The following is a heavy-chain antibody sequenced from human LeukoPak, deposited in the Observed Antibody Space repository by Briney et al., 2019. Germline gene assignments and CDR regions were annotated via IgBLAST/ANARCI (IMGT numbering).Heavy chain of an antibody. CDR1: GFTFSSYA. Sequence: GGSLRLSCAASGFTFSSYAMSWVRQAPGKGLEWVPAISGSGGSTYYADSVKGRSTISRDNSKNTLYLQMNSLRAEDTAVYYCAPGFGEFPFDYWGQGTLVTVSS. CDR3: APGFGEFPFDY. D-gene: IGHD3-10*01. CDR2: ISGSGGST. J-gene: IGHJ4*02. V-gene: IGHV3-23*01.